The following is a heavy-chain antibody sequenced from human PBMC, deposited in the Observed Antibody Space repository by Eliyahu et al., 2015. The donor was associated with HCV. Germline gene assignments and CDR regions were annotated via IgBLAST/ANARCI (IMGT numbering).Heavy chain of an antibody. Sequence: EVQLVESGGGLVQPGXXLRLSCAASXFTFDDYAXHWVRQAPGKGLEWVSGISWNSGSIGYADSVKGRFTISRDNAKNSLYLQMNSLRAEDTALYYCANGGARHYDSSAYYFDYWGQGTLVTVSS. V-gene: IGHV3-9*01. D-gene: IGHD3-22*01. CDR1: XFTFDDYA. CDR3: ANGGARHYDSSAYYFDY. J-gene: IGHJ4*02. CDR2: ISWNSGSI.